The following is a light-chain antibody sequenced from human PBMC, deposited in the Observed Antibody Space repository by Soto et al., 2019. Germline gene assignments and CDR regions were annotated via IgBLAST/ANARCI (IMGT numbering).Light chain of an antibody. CDR2: GAS. CDR1: QGINSF. V-gene: IGKV1-9*01. Sequence: IQLTQSPSSLSASVGDRVTITCRASQGINSFLAWYQQKPGKAPKLLIYGASTLQSGVPSRFSGSGSGTDFTPTISSVEPEDFATYYCQQLTNYRFTFGQGTKLQIK. J-gene: IGKJ2*01. CDR3: QQLTNYRFT.